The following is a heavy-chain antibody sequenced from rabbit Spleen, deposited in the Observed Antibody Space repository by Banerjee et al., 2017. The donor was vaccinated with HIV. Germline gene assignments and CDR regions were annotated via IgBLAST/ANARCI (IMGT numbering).Heavy chain of an antibody. CDR2: INTATAKA. D-gene: IGHD8-1*01. CDR3: ARDSGSSFSSYGMDL. V-gene: IGHV1S45*01. CDR1: GFSFSDRDA. J-gene: IGHJ6*01. Sequence: QEQLEESGGGLVKPEGSLTLTCKASGFSFSDRDAMCWVRQAPGKGLEWIACINTATAKAVYASWAKGRFSISRTSSTTVTLQMTSLTAADTATYFCARDSGSSFSSYGMDLWGQGPLVTVS.